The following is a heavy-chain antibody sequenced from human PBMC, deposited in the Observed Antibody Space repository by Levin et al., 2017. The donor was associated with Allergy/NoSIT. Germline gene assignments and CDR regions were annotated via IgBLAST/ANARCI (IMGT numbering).Heavy chain of an antibody. CDR1: GGSISSSSYY. J-gene: IGHJ5*02. CDR3: ARPQGTTMYTYWFDP. D-gene: IGHD4-17*01. CDR2: IHYRGST. V-gene: IGHV4-39*01. Sequence: SQTLSLTCTVSGGSISSSSYYWGWLRQPPGKGLEWIGSIHYRGSTYYSPSLKSRVTISIDTSENLFSLKLTSVTAADTAVYYCARPQGTTMYTYWFDPWGQGTLVTVSS.